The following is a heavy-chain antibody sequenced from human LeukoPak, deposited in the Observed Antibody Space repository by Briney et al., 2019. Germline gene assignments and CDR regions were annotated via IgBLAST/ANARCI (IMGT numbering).Heavy chain of an antibody. CDR2: IHTSGST. CDR1: GGAINSGSYH. Sequence: PSETLSLTCIVSGGAINSGSYHWSWIRQPAGKGLEWIGRIHTSGSTNYNPSLNSRVTISLDTSKNQFSLNLSSVTAADTAVYYCARGGSYSDFDSWGQGTLVTVSS. V-gene: IGHV4-61*02. J-gene: IGHJ4*02. D-gene: IGHD1-26*01. CDR3: ARGGSYSDFDS.